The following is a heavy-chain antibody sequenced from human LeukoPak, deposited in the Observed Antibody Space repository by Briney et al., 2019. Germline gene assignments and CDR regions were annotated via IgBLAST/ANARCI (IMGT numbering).Heavy chain of an antibody. D-gene: IGHD3-10*01. J-gene: IGHJ5*02. CDR1: GYTFTSYG. Sequence: ASVKVSCKASGYTFTSYGISWVRQAPGQGLEWMGWISAYNGNTNYAQKLQGRVTMTTDTSTSTAYMELRSLRSDDTAVYYCARDGSRKFYGSGSRNWFDPWGQGTLVTVSS. CDR3: ARDGSRKFYGSGSRNWFDP. CDR2: ISAYNGNT. V-gene: IGHV1-18*01.